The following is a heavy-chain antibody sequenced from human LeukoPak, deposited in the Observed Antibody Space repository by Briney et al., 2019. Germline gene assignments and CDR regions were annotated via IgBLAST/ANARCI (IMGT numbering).Heavy chain of an antibody. J-gene: IGHJ4*02. CDR1: GFTFSSYS. CDR3: ARGWYDFWSGYYGL. CDR2: TSSSSSYI. V-gene: IGHV3-21*01. D-gene: IGHD3-3*01. Sequence: GGSLRLSCAASGFTFSSYSMNWVRQAPGKGLEWVSSTSSSSSYIYYADSVKGRFTISRDNAKNSLYLQMNSLRAEDTAVYYCARGWYDFWSGYYGLWSRGTLVTVSS.